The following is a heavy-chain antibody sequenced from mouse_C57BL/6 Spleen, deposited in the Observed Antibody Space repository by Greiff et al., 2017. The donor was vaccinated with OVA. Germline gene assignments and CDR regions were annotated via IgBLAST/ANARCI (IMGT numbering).Heavy chain of an antibody. V-gene: IGHV1-81*01. CDR2: IYPRSGNT. CDR1: GYTFTSYG. Sequence: QVQLKESGAELARPGASVKLSCKASGYTFTSYGISWVKQRPGQGLEWIGEIYPRSGNTYYNEKFKGKATLTADKSSSTAYMELRSLTSEDSAVYFCARELDDGYSWFAYWGQGTLVTVSA. J-gene: IGHJ3*01. D-gene: IGHD2-3*01. CDR3: ARELDDGYSWFAY.